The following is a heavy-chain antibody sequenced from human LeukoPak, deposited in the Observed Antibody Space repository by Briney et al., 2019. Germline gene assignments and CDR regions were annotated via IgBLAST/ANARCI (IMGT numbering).Heavy chain of an antibody. CDR1: GGSISSGDYY. Sequence: SQTLSLTCTVSGGSISSGDYYWSWIRQPPGKGLEWIGYIYYSGSTYYNPSLKSRVTISVDTSKNQFSLKLSSVTAADTAVYYCARGNFNFYDFWSGRGHGFDYWGQGTLVTVSS. D-gene: IGHD3-3*01. J-gene: IGHJ4*02. V-gene: IGHV4-30-4*08. CDR2: IYYSGST. CDR3: ARGNFNFYDFWSGRGHGFDY.